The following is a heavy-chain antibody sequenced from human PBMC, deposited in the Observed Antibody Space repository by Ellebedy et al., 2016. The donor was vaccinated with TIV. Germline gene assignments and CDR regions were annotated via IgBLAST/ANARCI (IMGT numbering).Heavy chain of an antibody. J-gene: IGHJ5*02. CDR3: ARVTYYYESSGYYGWFDP. D-gene: IGHD3-22*01. CDR2: ISSSGSTI. V-gene: IGHV3-48*04. CDR1: GFTFSNFG. Sequence: PGGSLRLSCAASGFTFSNFGMHWVRQAPGKGLEWVSYISSSGSTIYYADSVKGRFTISRDNAKNSLYLQMNSLRAEDTAVYYCARVTYYYESSGYYGWFDPWGQGTLVTVSS.